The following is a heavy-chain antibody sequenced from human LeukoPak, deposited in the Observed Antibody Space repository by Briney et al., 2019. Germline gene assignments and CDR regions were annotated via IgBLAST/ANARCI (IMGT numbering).Heavy chain of an antibody. Sequence: ASVKVSCKASGYTFTSYAMHWVRQAPGQRLEWMGWINAGNGNTKYSQEFQGRVTMTRDMSTSTVYMELSSLRSEDTAVYYCARDHGIAAAGPLDYWGQGTLVTVSS. CDR1: GYTFTSYA. J-gene: IGHJ4*02. CDR3: ARDHGIAAAGPLDY. CDR2: INAGNGNT. D-gene: IGHD6-13*01. V-gene: IGHV1-3*03.